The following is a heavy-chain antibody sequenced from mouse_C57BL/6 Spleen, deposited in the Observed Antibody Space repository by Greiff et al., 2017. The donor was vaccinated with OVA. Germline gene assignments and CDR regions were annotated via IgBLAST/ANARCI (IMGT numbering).Heavy chain of an antibody. CDR2: IYPGDGDT. J-gene: IGHJ1*03. CDR1: GYAFSSYW. D-gene: IGHD2-12*01. CDR3: ARGGYSSSWYFDV. V-gene: IGHV1-80*01. Sequence: VQLVESGAELVKPGASVKISCKASGYAFSSYWMNWVKQRPGKGLEWIGQIYPGDGDTNYNGKFKGKATLTADKSSSTAYMQLSSLTSEDSAVYFCARGGYSSSWYFDVWGTGTTVTVSS.